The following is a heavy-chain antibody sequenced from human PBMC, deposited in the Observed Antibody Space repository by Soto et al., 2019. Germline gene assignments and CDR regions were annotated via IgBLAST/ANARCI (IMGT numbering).Heavy chain of an antibody. V-gene: IGHV4-4*02. CDR1: GGSISSSNW. Sequence: QVQLQESGPGLVKPSGTLSLTCAVSGGSISSSNWWSWVRQPPGKGLEWIGEIYHSGSTNYNPSLKSRVTVSVDKSKNQFSLKLSSVTAADTAVYYCARVGITFGGVIVTGFDYWGQGTLVTVSS. D-gene: IGHD3-16*02. CDR2: IYHSGST. J-gene: IGHJ4*02. CDR3: ARVGITFGGVIVTGFDY.